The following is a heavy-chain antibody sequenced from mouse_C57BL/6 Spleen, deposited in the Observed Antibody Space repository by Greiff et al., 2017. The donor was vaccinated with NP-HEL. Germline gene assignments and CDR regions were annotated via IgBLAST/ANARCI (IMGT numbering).Heavy chain of an antibody. J-gene: IGHJ1*03. V-gene: IGHV5-16*01. Sequence: DVKLVESEGGLVQPGSSMKLSCTASGFTFSDYYMAWVRQVPEKGLEWVANINYDGSSTYYLDSLKSRFIISRDNATNILYLQMSSLKSEDTATYYCARLYYGSSYWYFDVWGTGTTVTVSS. CDR1: GFTFSDYY. D-gene: IGHD1-1*01. CDR3: ARLYYGSSYWYFDV. CDR2: INYDGSST.